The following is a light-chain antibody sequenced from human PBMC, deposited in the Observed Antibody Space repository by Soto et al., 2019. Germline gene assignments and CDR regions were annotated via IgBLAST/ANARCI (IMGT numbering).Light chain of an antibody. CDR1: SSDVGDYKH. J-gene: IGLJ1*01. CDR3: SSYTTSNTLV. CDR2: EVS. V-gene: IGLV2-14*01. Sequence: QSALTQPASVSGSPGQSITISCTGTSSDVGDYKHVSWYQKHPGKAPKALIYEVSNRPSGVSNRFSGSKSGNTASLTISGLQAEDEADYYCSSYTTSNTLVFGPGTKLTVL.